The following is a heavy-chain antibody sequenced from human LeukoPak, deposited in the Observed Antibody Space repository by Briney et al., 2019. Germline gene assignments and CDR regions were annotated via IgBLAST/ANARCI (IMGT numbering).Heavy chain of an antibody. Sequence: GGSLTLSCEAFEFTFSRHWMTWVRQAPGKGLEWVSGISGSGGNTNYADSVKGRFTISRDNSKNTLYLQMNSLRAEDTAVYYCAKRPTGEAKNWFDPWGQGTLVTVSS. V-gene: IGHV3-23*01. D-gene: IGHD7-27*01. CDR1: EFTFSRHW. J-gene: IGHJ5*02. CDR3: AKRPTGEAKNWFDP. CDR2: ISGSGGNT.